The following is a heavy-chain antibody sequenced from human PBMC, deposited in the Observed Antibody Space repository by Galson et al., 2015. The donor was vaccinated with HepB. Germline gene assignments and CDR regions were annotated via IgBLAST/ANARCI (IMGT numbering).Heavy chain of an antibody. D-gene: IGHD6-13*01. CDR3: TRLGDRSGYSSS. Sequence: SLRLSCAASGFTFSGSAIHWVRQTSGKGLEWVGRIRSKASNYATAYAASLKGRFTISRDDSKNTAYLHMKSLKTEDTAVYFCTRLGDRSGYSSSWGQGTLVTVPS. J-gene: IGHJ4*02. CDR2: IRSKASNYAT. CDR1: GFTFSGSA. V-gene: IGHV3-73*01.